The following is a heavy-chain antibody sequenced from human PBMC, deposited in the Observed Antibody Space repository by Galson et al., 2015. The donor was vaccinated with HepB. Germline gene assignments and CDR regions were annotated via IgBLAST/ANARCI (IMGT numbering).Heavy chain of an antibody. CDR3: ARFPGPLRAARTLDY. J-gene: IGHJ4*02. Sequence: ALRLPCAASGFTFGDYYMSWSRQAPGKGLEWVSYISSSSSYTNYADSVKGRFTISRDNAKNSLYLQMNSLRAEDTAVYYCARFPGPLRAARTLDYWGQGTLVPVSS. V-gene: IGHV3-11*03. D-gene: IGHD6-6*01. CDR2: ISSSSSYT. CDR1: GFTFGDYY.